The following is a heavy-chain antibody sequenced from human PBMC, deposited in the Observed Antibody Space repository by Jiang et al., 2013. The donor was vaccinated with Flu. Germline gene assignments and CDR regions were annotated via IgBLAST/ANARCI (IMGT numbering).Heavy chain of an antibody. D-gene: IGHD6-19*01. Sequence: GPGLVKPSETLSLTCTVSGGSINDDHWSWIRQPPGKGLEWIGYTDYSGTTNCNPSLQSRVTISVDTSKNQFSLNLNSLTAADTAVYYCARQGIAVAGYGYFDSWGQGTLVTVSS. CDR2: TDYSGTT. J-gene: IGHJ4*02. V-gene: IGHV4-59*08. CDR1: GGSINDDH. CDR3: ARQGIAVAGYGYFDS.